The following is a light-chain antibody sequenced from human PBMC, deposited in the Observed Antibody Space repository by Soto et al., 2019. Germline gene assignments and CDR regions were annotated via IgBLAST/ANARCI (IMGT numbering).Light chain of an antibody. V-gene: IGKV1-16*01. J-gene: IGKJ1*01. CDR2: AAS. Sequence: DHQMTQSPSSLSVSVGDRVTITCRASQDIGSSLGWFQQKPGKAPKSLIYAASTLQVGVPSRFSSSGSGTDFILTISSLQPEDFATYYCQQYNSYPRTFGQGTKVEIK. CDR3: QQYNSYPRT. CDR1: QDIGSS.